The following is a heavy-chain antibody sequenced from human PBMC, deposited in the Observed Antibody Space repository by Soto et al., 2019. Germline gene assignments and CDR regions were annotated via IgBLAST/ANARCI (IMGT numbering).Heavy chain of an antibody. CDR3: ARDADILTGSDAFDI. CDR2: ISSSSSYT. D-gene: IGHD3-9*01. V-gene: IGHV3-11*05. J-gene: IGHJ3*02. CDR1: GFTFSDYY. Sequence: QVQLVESGGGLVKPGGSLRLSCAASGFTFSDYYMSWIRQAPGKGLEWVSYISSSSSYTNYADSVKGRFTISRDNAKNSLYLKMNSLRAEDTAVYYCARDADILTGSDAFDIWGQGTMVTVSS.